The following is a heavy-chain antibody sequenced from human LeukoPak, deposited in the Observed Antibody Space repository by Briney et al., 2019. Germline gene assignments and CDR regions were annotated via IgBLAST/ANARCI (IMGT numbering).Heavy chain of an antibody. J-gene: IGHJ5*02. V-gene: IGHV1-2*02. CDR3: ARGGSRFDWSADWFDP. D-gene: IGHD3-9*01. Sequence: GASVKVSCKASGYTFTGYYMHWVRQAPGQGLEWMGWINPNSGGTNYAQKFQGRVTMTRDTSISTAYMELSRLRSDDTAVYYCARGGSRFDWSADWFDPWGQGTLVTVSS. CDR1: GYTFTGYY. CDR2: INPNSGGT.